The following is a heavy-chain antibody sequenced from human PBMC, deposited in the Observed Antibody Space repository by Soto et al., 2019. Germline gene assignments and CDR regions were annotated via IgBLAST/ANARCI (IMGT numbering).Heavy chain of an antibody. Sequence: EVQLVESGGGLVKPGGSLRLSCAASGFTFNTYTMNWVRQAPGKGLEWVSSISSRSIYIYYADSVTGRFTISRDGARNSLYLEMNSLRAEDTAVYYCAREEVSLPTTYHGWDVWGQGTTVTVSS. J-gene: IGHJ6*02. V-gene: IGHV3-21*01. CDR1: GFTFNTYT. CDR2: ISSRSIYI. CDR3: AREEVSLPTTYHGWDV.